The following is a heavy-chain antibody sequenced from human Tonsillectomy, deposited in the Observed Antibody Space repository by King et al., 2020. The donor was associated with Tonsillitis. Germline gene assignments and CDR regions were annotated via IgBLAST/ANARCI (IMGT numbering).Heavy chain of an antibody. CDR3: ARTRVGGTRRGFHMDV. CDR1: GFSPRPSGMC. Sequence: ITLKESGPALVKPTQTLTLTCTFSGFSPRPSGMCLSWIRQPPGKALEGLARIDWDVEKDYHTTLPSRLTISKDTSKNQVVLTMTNMDPVETATHYCARTRVGGTRRGFHMDVWGKGTTVTVSS. V-gene: IGHV2-70*15. CDR2: IDWDVEK. D-gene: IGHD2-15*01. J-gene: IGHJ6*03.